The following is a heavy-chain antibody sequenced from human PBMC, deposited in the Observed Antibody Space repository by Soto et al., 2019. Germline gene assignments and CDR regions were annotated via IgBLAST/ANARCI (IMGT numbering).Heavy chain of an antibody. V-gene: IGHV3-23*01. CDR3: AKEWTRFSYCSGGSCYYFDY. D-gene: IGHD2-15*01. CDR2: ISGSGGST. Sequence: GGSLRLSCAASGFTFSSYAMSWVRQAPGKGLEWVSAISGSGGSTYYADSVKGRFTISRDNSKNTLYLQMNSLRAEDTAVYYCAKEWTRFSYCSGGSCYYFDYWGQGTLVTVSS. CDR1: GFTFSSYA. J-gene: IGHJ4*02.